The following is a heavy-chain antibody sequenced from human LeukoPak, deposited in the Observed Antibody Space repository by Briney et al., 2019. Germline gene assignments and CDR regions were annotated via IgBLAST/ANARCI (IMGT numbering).Heavy chain of an antibody. V-gene: IGHV1-18*01. CDR1: GYTFTSYG. D-gene: IGHD6-13*01. J-gene: IGHJ4*02. CDR3: AVLNIAAAGTLFLRVDY. Sequence: GASVKVSCKASGYTFTSYGISWVRQAPGQGLEWMGWISAYNGNTNYAQKLQGRVTMTTDTSTSTAYMELRSLRSDDTAVYYCAVLNIAAAGTLFLRVDYWGQGTLVTVSS. CDR2: ISAYNGNT.